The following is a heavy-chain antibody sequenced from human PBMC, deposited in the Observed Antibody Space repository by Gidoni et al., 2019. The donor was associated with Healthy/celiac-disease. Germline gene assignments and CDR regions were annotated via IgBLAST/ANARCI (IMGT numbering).Heavy chain of an antibody. CDR2: IYYSGST. D-gene: IGHD3-10*01. V-gene: IGHV4-59*01. CDR3: ARASNYYGSGSSPGVGWFDP. J-gene: IGHJ5*02. CDR1: GGSISSYY. Sequence: QVQLQESGPGLVKPSETLSLTCTVSGGSISSYYWSWIRQPPGKGLEWIGYIYYSGSTNYNPSLKSRVTISVDTSKNQFSLKLSSVTAADTAVYYCARASNYYGSGSSPGVGWFDPWGQGTLVTVSS.